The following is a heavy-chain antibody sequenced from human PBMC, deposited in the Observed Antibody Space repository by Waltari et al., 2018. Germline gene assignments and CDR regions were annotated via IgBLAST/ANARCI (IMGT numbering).Heavy chain of an antibody. V-gene: IGHV3-30*04. CDR3: ARGFTSSSLFDQ. CDR1: GFAFNTYA. J-gene: IGHJ4*02. CDR2: ISCGGKDK. Sequence: VESGGGMVQPGRSLRISCAASGFAFNTYAMYWMRQAPGEGGEWVASISCGGKDKYVADSLKGRFIISRDNSKNTVDLQMNNLIGGDTAMYYCARGFTSSSLFDQWGQGTLVTVSS. D-gene: IGHD6-6*01.